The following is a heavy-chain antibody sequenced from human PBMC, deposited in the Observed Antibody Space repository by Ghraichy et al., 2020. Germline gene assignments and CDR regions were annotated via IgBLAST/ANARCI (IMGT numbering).Heavy chain of an antibody. CDR1: GGSISSSSYY. D-gene: IGHD2-2*01. J-gene: IGHJ6*02. Sequence: GSLRLSCTVSGGSISSSSYYWGWIRQPPGKGLEWIGSIYYSGSTYYNPSLKSRVTISVDTSKNQFSLKLSSVTAADTAVYYCARSYCSSTSCTSYYYYGMDVWGQGTTVTVSS. CDR3: ARSYCSSTSCTSYYYYGMDV. CDR2: IYYSGST. V-gene: IGHV4-39*01.